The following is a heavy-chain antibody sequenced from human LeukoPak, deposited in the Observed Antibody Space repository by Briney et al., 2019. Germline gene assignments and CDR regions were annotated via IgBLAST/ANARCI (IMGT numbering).Heavy chain of an antibody. Sequence: SETLSLTCTVSGGSISSYYWSWIRQPPGKGLEWIGYIYYSGSTNYNPSLKSRVTISVDTSKDQFSLKLSSVIAADTAVYYCARLSSSWYDGDYWGQGTLVTVSS. D-gene: IGHD6-13*01. V-gene: IGHV4-59*01. CDR1: GGSISSYY. CDR3: ARLSSSWYDGDY. J-gene: IGHJ4*02. CDR2: IYYSGST.